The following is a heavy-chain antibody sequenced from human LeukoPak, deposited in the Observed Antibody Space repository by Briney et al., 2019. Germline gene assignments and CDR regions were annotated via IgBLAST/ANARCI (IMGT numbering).Heavy chain of an antibody. Sequence: PGGSLRLSCAASGFTFRDYYMSWIRQAPGKGLEWISYISSSAGTIHYVDSVKCRFTISRDNAKNSLYLQMDSLRVEDTAVYYCATSVTRRRLDWFIDLWGRGTLVCVSS. CDR2: ISSSAGTI. D-gene: IGHD4-17*01. J-gene: IGHJ2*01. CDR3: ATSVTRRRLDWFIDL. CDR1: GFTFRDYY. V-gene: IGHV3-11*04.